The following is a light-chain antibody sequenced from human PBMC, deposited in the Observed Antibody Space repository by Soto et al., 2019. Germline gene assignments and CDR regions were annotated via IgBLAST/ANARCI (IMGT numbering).Light chain of an antibody. Sequence: EIVLTQSPGTLSLSPGERATLSCRASQSVSSSYLAWYQQKPGQAPRLLIYGASSRATGIPDRFSGSGSGTDFTLTISSLEPEDFAVYYCQQRSDWLPITFGQGTRLRL. CDR3: QQRSDWLPIT. V-gene: IGKV3D-20*02. CDR1: QSVSSSY. CDR2: GAS. J-gene: IGKJ5*01.